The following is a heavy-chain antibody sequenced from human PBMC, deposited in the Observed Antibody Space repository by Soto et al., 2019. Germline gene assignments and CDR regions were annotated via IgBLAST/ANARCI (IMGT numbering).Heavy chain of an antibody. CDR3: ARDAVVAATTGPAEYFQN. Sequence: GGSLRLSCAASGFTLSTYGMHWVRQAPGKGLEWVAAIWYDDWRRDYADSVKGRFTISRDNSKNTLYLQMNGLRAEDTAVYYCARDAVVAATTGPAEYFQNWGQGTLVTVSS. CDR2: IWYDDWRR. CDR1: GFTLSTYG. D-gene: IGHD2-15*01. V-gene: IGHV3-33*01. J-gene: IGHJ1*01.